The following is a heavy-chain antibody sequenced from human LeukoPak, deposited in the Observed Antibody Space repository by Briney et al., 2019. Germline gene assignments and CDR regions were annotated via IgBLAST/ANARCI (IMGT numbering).Heavy chain of an antibody. D-gene: IGHD2/OR15-2a*01. J-gene: IGHJ3*02. CDR1: GFTFSSYE. CDR3: ARARVLLGGAFDI. Sequence: GGSLRLSCAASGFTFSSYEMNWVRQAPGKGLEWVANIKQDGSEKYYVDSVKGRFTISRDNAKNSLYLQMNSLRAEDTAVYYCARARVLLGGAFDIWGQGTIVTVSS. V-gene: IGHV3-7*01. CDR2: IKQDGSEK.